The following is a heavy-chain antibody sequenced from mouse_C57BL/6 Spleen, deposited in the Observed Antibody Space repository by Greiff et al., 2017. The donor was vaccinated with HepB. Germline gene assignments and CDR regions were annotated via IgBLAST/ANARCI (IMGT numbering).Heavy chain of an antibody. J-gene: IGHJ2*01. CDR2: ISDGGSYT. Sequence: EVHLVESGGGLVKPGGSLKLSCAASGFTFSSYAMSWVRQTPEKRLEWVATISDGGSYTYYPDNVKGRFTISRDNAKNNLYLQMSHLKSEDTAMYYCASSRDGYYFDYGGQGTTLTVSS. D-gene: IGHD2-3*01. V-gene: IGHV5-4*01. CDR3: ASSRDGYYFDY. CDR1: GFTFSSYA.